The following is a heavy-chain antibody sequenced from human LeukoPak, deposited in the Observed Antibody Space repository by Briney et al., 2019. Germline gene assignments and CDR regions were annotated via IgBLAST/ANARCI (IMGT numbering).Heavy chain of an antibody. J-gene: IGHJ6*02. D-gene: IGHD6-13*01. CDR2: INHSGST. CDR3: ARGRSSSWYYYYYYGMDV. V-gene: IGHV4-39*07. Sequence: SETLSLTCTVSGGSISSSSYYWGWIRQPPGKGLEWIGEINHSGSTNYNPSLKSRVTISVDTSKNQFSLKLSSVTAADTAVYYCARGRSSSWYYYYYYGMDVWGQGTTVTVSS. CDR1: GGSISSSSYY.